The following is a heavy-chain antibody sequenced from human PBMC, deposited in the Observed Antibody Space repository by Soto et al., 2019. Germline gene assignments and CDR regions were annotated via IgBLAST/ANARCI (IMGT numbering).Heavy chain of an antibody. CDR1: GFTFGDYA. J-gene: IGHJ6*02. Sequence: GGSLRLSCTASGFTFGDYAMSWFRQAPGKGLEWVGFIRSKTDGGTTDYAAPVKGRFTISRDDSKNTLYLQMNSLKTEDTAVYYCTTDQKSITGTTYYYYYYGMDVWGQGTTVTVSS. CDR3: TTDQKSITGTTYYYYYYGMDV. D-gene: IGHD1-7*01. CDR2: IRSKTDGGTT. V-gene: IGHV3-49*03.